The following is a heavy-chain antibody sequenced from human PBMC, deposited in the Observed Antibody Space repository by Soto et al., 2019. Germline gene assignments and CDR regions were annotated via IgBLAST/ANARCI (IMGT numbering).Heavy chain of an antibody. CDR2: ISWNSGSI. CDR1: GFTFDDYA. D-gene: IGHD3-22*01. Sequence: GGSLRLSCAASGFTFDDYAMHWVRQAPGKGLEWVSGISWNSGSIGYADSVKGRFAISRDNAKNSLYLQMNSLRAEDTALYYCAKESEYYYDSSGYSYFDYWGQGTLVTVSS. V-gene: IGHV3-9*01. CDR3: AKESEYYYDSSGYSYFDY. J-gene: IGHJ4*02.